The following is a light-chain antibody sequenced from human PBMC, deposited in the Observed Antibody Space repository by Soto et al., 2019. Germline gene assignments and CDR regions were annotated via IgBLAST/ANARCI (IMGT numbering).Light chain of an antibody. V-gene: IGKV1-39*01. Sequence: DMQMTQSPSSLSASVGDRVTITCRASQSISSYLNWYQQKPGKAPKLLIYAASSLQSGVPSRFSGSGSGTDFTLTISSLQPEDFATYYCQQSYSTPAPVGGGTKVDSK. J-gene: IGKJ4*01. CDR3: QQSYSTPAP. CDR1: QSISSY. CDR2: AAS.